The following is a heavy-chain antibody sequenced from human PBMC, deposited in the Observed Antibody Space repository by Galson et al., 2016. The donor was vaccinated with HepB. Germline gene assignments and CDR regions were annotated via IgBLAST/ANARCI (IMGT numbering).Heavy chain of an antibody. Sequence: SETLSLTCTVSGGSISGSTYYWGWIRQPPGEGLEWIGNIRYSGSTYYSPSLKSRVTISVDKSKHQFSLKLSSVTATDTAVYHRARIHCPTTSCCGHCGMDVWGQGTTVTVSS. CDR3: ARIHCPTTSCCGHCGMDV. V-gene: IGHV4-39*01. D-gene: IGHD1-26*01. CDR2: IRYSGST. J-gene: IGHJ6*02. CDR1: GGSISGSTYY.